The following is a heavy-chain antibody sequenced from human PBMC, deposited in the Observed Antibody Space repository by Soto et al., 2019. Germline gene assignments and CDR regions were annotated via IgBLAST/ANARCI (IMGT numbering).Heavy chain of an antibody. CDR3: AQDSKVADRPADWYFDL. D-gene: IGHD6-13*01. J-gene: IGHJ2*01. V-gene: IGHV3-23*01. CDR2: ISGSGGST. CDR1: GFTFSSYA. Sequence: EVQLLESGGGLVQPGGSLRLSCAASGFTFSSYAMSWVRQAPGKGLEWVSAISGSGGSTYYADSVKGRFTISRDNSKNTLYLQMNSLRAEDTAVYYCAQDSKVADRPADWYFDLWGRGTMVTVSS.